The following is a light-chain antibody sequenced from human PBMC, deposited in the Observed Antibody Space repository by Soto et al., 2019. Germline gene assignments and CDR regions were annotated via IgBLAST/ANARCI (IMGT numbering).Light chain of an antibody. Sequence: QTVVTQEPSFSVSPGRTVTLTCGLSSGSVSTSSYPSWYQQTPGQAPRTLIYSTNTRSSGVPDRFSGSILGNKAALTITGAQADDESDYYCVLYMGSGIWVFGGGTKLT. J-gene: IGLJ3*02. CDR3: VLYMGSGIWV. V-gene: IGLV8-61*01. CDR1: SGSVSTSSY. CDR2: STN.